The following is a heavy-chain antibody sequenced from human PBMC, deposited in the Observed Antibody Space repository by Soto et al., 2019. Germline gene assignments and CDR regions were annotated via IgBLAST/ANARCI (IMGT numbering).Heavy chain of an antibody. CDR1: GFTFSSYW. J-gene: IGHJ6*02. Sequence: EVQLVESGGGLVQPGGSLRLSCAASGFTFSSYWMSWVRQAPGKGLEWVANIKQDGSEKYYVDSVKGRFTISRDNAKNSLYLQMNSLRAEDTAVYYCARDQGQIAEAGYYYYGMDVWGQGTTVTVSS. CDR3: ARDQGQIAEAGYYYYGMDV. V-gene: IGHV3-7*01. D-gene: IGHD6-13*01. CDR2: IKQDGSEK.